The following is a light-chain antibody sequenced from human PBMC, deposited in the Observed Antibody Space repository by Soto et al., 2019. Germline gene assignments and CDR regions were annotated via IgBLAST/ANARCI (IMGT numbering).Light chain of an antibody. CDR2: KAS. V-gene: IGKV1-5*03. Sequence: DIQMTQSPSTLSASVGDRVTITCRASQSISSWLAWYQRKPGKAPKLLIYKASSLESGVPSRFSVSGSGTEFTLTISSLQPDDFATYYCQHYNSYPWTFGQGTKVEIK. J-gene: IGKJ1*01. CDR1: QSISSW. CDR3: QHYNSYPWT.